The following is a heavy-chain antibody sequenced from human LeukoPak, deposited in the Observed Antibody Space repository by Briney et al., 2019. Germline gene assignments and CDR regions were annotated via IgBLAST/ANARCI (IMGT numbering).Heavy chain of an antibody. Sequence: GGSLRLSCAASGFIFSSYAMSWVRQAPGKGLEWVSAITGSAISTYYADSVKGRFTISRDNAKNSLYLQMNSLRAEDTAVYYCARDYDFWSGYHGPDYWGQGTLVTVSS. CDR3: ARDYDFWSGYHGPDY. V-gene: IGHV3-23*01. D-gene: IGHD3-3*01. CDR2: ITGSAIST. J-gene: IGHJ4*02. CDR1: GFIFSSYA.